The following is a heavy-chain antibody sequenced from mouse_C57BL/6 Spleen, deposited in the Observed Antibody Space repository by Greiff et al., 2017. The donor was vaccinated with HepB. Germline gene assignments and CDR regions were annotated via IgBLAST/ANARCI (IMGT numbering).Heavy chain of an antibody. CDR3: ARGVTTVVQSLDY. CDR1: GYTFTSYW. Sequence: QVQLQQPGAELVKPGASVKLSCKASGYTFTSYWMHWVKQRPGQGLEWIGMIHPNSGSTNYNEKFKSKATLTVDKSSSTAYMQLSSLTSEDSAVYYCARGVTTVVQSLDYWGQGTTLTVSS. CDR2: IHPNSGST. J-gene: IGHJ2*01. V-gene: IGHV1-64*01. D-gene: IGHD1-1*01.